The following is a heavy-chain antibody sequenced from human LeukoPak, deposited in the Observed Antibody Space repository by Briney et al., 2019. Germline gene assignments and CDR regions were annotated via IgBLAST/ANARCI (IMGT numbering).Heavy chain of an antibody. CDR2: IYSGGST. V-gene: IGHV3-53*01. Sequence: GGSLRLSCAASGFTVSSNYMSWVRQAPGKGLEWVSVIYSGGSTYYADSVKGRFTISRDNSKNTLYLQMNSLRAEDTAVYYCARYCGGDCYGFDYWGQGTLVTASS. J-gene: IGHJ4*02. CDR1: GFTVSSNY. CDR3: ARYCGGDCYGFDY. D-gene: IGHD2-21*02.